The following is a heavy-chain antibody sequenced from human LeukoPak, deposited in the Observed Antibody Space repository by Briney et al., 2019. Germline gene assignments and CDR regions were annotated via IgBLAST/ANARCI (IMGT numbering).Heavy chain of an antibody. CDR2: INPNSGGT. Sequence: ASVKVSCKASGYTFTGYYMHWVRQAPGQGPEWMGWINPNSGGTNYAQKFQGRVTMTRDTSISTAYMELSRLRSDDTAVYYCATILYCSGGSCYSYWFDPWGQGTLVTVSS. D-gene: IGHD2-15*01. J-gene: IGHJ5*02. CDR1: GYTFTGYY. V-gene: IGHV1-2*02. CDR3: ATILYCSGGSCYSYWFDP.